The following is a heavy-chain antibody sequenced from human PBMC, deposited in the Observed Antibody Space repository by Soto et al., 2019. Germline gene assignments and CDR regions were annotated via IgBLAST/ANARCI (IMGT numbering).Heavy chain of an antibody. V-gene: IGHV5-51*01. CDR1: GFSFNTNW. Sequence: PGESLKISCKGSGFSFNTNWIGWVRQMPGKGLEWMGIIYPTDSDTRYSPSFQGQVTISADKSISTAYLQWSSLKASDTAIYYCARSLVVGAAINWSDPWGQGALVTVSS. CDR2: IYPTDSDT. D-gene: IGHD2-15*01. CDR3: ARSLVVGAAINWSDP. J-gene: IGHJ5*02.